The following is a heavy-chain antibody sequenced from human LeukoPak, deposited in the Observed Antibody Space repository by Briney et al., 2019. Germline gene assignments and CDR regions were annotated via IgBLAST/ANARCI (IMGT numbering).Heavy chain of an antibody. CDR1: GFTFSNYA. D-gene: IGHD2-2*01. V-gene: IGHV3-23*01. J-gene: IGHJ4*02. CDR3: ASRPAPSLGPLDY. CDR2: FSGSGGST. Sequence: PGGSLRLSCAASGFTFSNYAMGWGRQIPRKGVEWCSIFSGSGGSTYYADAVKGRFTVSRDNSKSTLYLHMNNLRVDDTAIYYCASRPAPSLGPLDYWGQGTLVTVSS.